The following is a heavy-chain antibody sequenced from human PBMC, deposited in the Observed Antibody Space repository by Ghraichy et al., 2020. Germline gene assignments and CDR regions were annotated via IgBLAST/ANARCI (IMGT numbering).Heavy chain of an antibody. CDR1: GYPFTAHQ. CDR3: AKQGDSGTYYSN. D-gene: IGHD3-10*01. J-gene: IGHJ4*02. Sequence: ASVKVSCKASGYPFTAHQIYWVRQAPGQRFEWMGRMNPNSGGTDYAQNFQGRATMTRDMSISTAYMELSSLRSDDTAVYYCAKQGDSGTYYSNWGQGTLVTVSS. CDR2: MNPNSGGT. V-gene: IGHV1-2*06.